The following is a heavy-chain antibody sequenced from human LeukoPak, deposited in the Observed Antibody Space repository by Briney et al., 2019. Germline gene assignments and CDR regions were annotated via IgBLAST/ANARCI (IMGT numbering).Heavy chain of an antibody. CDR3: ASTWIREYYFDY. D-gene: IGHD5-12*01. V-gene: IGHV4-30-2*01. J-gene: IGHJ4*02. CDR2: IYHSGST. Sequence: SETLSLTCAVSGGSISSGGYSWSWIRQPPGKGLEWIGYIYHSGSTYYNPSLKSRVTISVDRSKNQFSLKLSSVTAADTAVYYCASTWIREYYFDYWGQGTLVTVSS. CDR1: GGSISSGGYS.